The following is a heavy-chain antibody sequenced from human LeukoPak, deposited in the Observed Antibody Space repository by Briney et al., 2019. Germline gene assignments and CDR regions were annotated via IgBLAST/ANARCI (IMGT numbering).Heavy chain of an antibody. CDR1: GGSISNSTYY. J-gene: IGHJ4*02. CDR2: FYYLGNT. D-gene: IGHD2-21*01. V-gene: IGHV4-39*07. CDR3: TTFRGPPNYFDY. Sequence: SETLSLTCSVSGGSISNSTYYWGWIRQAPGKGLEWIVSFYYLGNTYYKPSLRSRVTMSVDTSKNQFSLKLSAVTAADTAVYYGTTFRGPPNYFDYWGQGNLVTVSS.